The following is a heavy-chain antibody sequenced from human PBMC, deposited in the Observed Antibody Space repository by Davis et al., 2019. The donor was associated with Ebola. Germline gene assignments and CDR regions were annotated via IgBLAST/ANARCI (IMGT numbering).Heavy chain of an antibody. V-gene: IGHV3-69-1*01. CDR2: LGTSADT. Sequence: GGSLRLSCAASGFVFRNYVMSWVRQAPGKGLEWVSTLGTSADTYYADSMKGRFTISRDNAKNSLYLQMNSLRDEDTAMYYCARDHGRWFIDYWGQGTLVTVSS. D-gene: IGHD4-23*01. CDR3: ARDHGRWFIDY. J-gene: IGHJ4*02. CDR1: GFVFRNYV.